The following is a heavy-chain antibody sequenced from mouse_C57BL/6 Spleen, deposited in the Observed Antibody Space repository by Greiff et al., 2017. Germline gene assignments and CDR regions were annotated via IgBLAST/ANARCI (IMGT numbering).Heavy chain of an antibody. Sequence: QVQLKESGAELVRPGTSVKVSCKASGYAFTNYLIEWVKQRPGQGLEWIGVINPGSGGTNYNEKFKGKATLTADKSSSTAYMQLSSLTSEDSAVYFCARSFITTVVEDWYFDVWGTGTTVTVSS. CDR2: INPGSGGT. CDR3: ARSFITTVVEDWYFDV. CDR1: GYAFTNYL. V-gene: IGHV1-54*01. D-gene: IGHD1-1*01. J-gene: IGHJ1*03.